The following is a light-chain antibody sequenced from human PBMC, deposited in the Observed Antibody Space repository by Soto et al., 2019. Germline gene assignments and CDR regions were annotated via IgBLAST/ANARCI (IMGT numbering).Light chain of an antibody. V-gene: IGKV3-15*01. Sequence: EIVMTQSPATLSVSPGERATLSCRASQRVGSNLAWYQQKPGQAPRLLVYGASTRATGIPVRYSGSGSGTEFTLTINSLPSEDVAVYYCQQYNNWPWTFAQGTKVEIK. CDR3: QQYNNWPWT. J-gene: IGKJ1*01. CDR2: GAS. CDR1: QRVGSN.